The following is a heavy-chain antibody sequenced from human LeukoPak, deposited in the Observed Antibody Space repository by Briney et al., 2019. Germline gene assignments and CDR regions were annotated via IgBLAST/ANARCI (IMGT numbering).Heavy chain of an antibody. D-gene: IGHD3-3*01. CDR1: GYTFTDYY. CDR3: ARDFRVTTEYNWFDP. V-gene: IGHV1-2*02. Sequence: ASVKVSCKASGYTFTDYYMHWVRQAPGQGLEWMGWINPNSGGTNYAQKFQGRVTMTRDTSISTAYMELRRLKSDDTAVYYCARDFRVTTEYNWFDPWGQETLVTVSS. J-gene: IGHJ5*02. CDR2: INPNSGGT.